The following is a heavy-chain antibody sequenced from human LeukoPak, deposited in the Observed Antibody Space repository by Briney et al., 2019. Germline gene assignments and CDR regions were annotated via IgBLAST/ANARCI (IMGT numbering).Heavy chain of an antibody. Sequence: GGSLRLSXAASGFTFSSYAMHWVRQAPGKGLEYVSAISSNGGSTYYANSVKGRFTISRDNSKNTLYLQMGSLRAEDMAVYYCVRGYSEVYYFDYWGQGTLVTVSS. CDR2: ISSNGGST. D-gene: IGHD2-21*01. J-gene: IGHJ4*02. CDR1: GFTFSSYA. V-gene: IGHV3-64*01. CDR3: VRGYSEVYYFDY.